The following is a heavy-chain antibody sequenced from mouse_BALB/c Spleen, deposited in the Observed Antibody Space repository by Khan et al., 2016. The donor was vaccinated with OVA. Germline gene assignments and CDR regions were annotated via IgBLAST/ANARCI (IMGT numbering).Heavy chain of an antibody. J-gene: IGHJ3*01. Sequence: EVQLQESGPELVKLGASVKISCRASGYTFTDYIMDWVKQSHGKSLEWIGYIYPNNGATGYNQKFKTKATLNVDISSSTAYMELRSLTAEDSAVXYCARAGYGSCAYWGQGTLVTVAA. V-gene: IGHV1S29*02. D-gene: IGHD1-2*01. CDR3: ARAGYGSCAY. CDR2: IYPNNGAT. CDR1: GYTFTDYI.